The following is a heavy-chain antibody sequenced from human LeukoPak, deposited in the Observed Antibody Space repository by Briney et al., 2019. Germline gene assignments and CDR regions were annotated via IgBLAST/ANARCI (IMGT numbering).Heavy chain of an antibody. CDR1: GFTVSSNY. V-gene: IGHV3-66*01. Sequence: GGSLRLSCAASGFTVSSNYMSWVRQAPGKGLEWVSVIYSGGSTYYADSVKGRFTISRDNSKNTLYLQMNRLRAEDPAVYYCASGACHGEFKCQRGQYYFDYWGQGTLVTVSS. CDR2: IYSGGST. D-gene: IGHD3-10*01. J-gene: IGHJ4*02. CDR3: ASGACHGEFKCQRGQYYFDY.